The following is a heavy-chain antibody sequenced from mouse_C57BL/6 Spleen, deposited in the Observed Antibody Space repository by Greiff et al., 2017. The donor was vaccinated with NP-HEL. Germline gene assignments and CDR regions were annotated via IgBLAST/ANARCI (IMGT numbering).Heavy chain of an antibody. J-gene: IGHJ3*01. Sequence: QVQLQQPGAELVRPGSSVKLSCKASGYTFTSYWMHWVKQRPIQGLEWIGNIDPSDSETHYNQKFKDKATLTVDKSSSTAYMQLSSLTSEDSAFYYCAVYYGYAWFAYWGQGTLVTVSA. CDR1: GYTFTSYW. CDR3: AVYYGYAWFAY. D-gene: IGHD2-2*01. CDR2: IDPSDSET. V-gene: IGHV1-52*01.